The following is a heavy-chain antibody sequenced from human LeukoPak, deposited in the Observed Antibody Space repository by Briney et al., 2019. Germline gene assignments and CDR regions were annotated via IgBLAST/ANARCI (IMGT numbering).Heavy chain of an antibody. D-gene: IGHD2-2*03. CDR2: IIDSDGDT. J-gene: IGHJ5*02. V-gene: IGHV1-18*01. Sequence: LGWMGWIIDSDGDTSYAQKLQGNVTMTTDTSTSTAYMELRSLRSDDTAVYYCARGMDGFDPWGQGTLVSVSS. CDR3: ARGMDGFDP.